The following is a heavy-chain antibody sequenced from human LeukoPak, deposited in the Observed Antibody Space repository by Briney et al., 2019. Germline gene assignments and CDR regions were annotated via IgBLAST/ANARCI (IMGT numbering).Heavy chain of an antibody. J-gene: IGHJ4*02. CDR3: AKAPAWGYYGDYFFDY. D-gene: IGHD4-17*01. CDR1: GFTFSSYA. Sequence: GGSLRLSCVASGFTFSSYAMSWVRQAPGKGLEWVSAISGSGGSAYFADSVMGRFTISRDNSKNTLYLQMNSLRVEDTAVYYCAKAPAWGYYGDYFFDYWGQGTLVTVSS. V-gene: IGHV3-23*01. CDR2: ISGSGGSA.